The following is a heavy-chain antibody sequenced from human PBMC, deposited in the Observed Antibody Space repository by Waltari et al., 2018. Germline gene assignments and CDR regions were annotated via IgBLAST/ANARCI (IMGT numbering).Heavy chain of an antibody. J-gene: IGHJ5*02. D-gene: IGHD3-3*01. CDR2: IRSKANSYAT. CDR1: GFTFSGSA. Sequence: EVQLVESGGGLVQPGGSLKLSCAASGFTFSGSAMHWVRQASGKGLEWVGRIRSKANSYATAYAASVKGRFTISRDDSKNTAYLQMNSLKTEDTAVYYCTTRITIFGVVITRGWFDPWGQGTLVTVSS. CDR3: TTRITIFGVVITRGWFDP. V-gene: IGHV3-73*01.